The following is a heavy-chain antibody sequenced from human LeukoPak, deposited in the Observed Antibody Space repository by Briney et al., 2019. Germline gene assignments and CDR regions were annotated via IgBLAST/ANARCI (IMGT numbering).Heavy chain of an antibody. CDR1: GFTFSSYS. Sequence: GGSLRLSCAASGFTFSSYSMKGVRKARGKGGEWVSYISSSSSTIYYADSVKGRFTISSDNTKNSLYLQMSSLTAEDTALYLCAGGDRNGWYFYYWGQGTLVTVSS. D-gene: IGHD6-19*01. J-gene: IGHJ4*02. CDR3: AGGDRNGWYFYY. V-gene: IGHV3-48*01. CDR2: ISSSSSTI.